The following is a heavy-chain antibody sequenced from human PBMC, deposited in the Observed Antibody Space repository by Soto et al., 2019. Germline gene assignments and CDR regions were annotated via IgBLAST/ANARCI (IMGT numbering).Heavy chain of an antibody. CDR2: IYYSGST. V-gene: IGHV4-39*01. J-gene: IGHJ5*02. D-gene: IGHD3-3*01. Sequence: PSETLSLTCTVSGGSISSSSYYWGWIRQPPGKGLEWIGSIYYSGSTYYNPSLKSRVTISVDTSKNQFSLKLSPVTAADTAVYYCARGITIFGVVITDYNWFDPWGQGTLVTVSS. CDR1: GGSISSSSYY. CDR3: ARGITIFGVVITDYNWFDP.